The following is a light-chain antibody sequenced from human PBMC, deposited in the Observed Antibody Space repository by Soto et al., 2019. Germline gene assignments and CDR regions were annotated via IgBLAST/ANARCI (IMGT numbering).Light chain of an antibody. Sequence: DIQMTQSPSSLSASVVDIFTITGLASQRISSYLNWYQQKPGKAPKLLIYAASSLQSGVPSRFSGSGSGTEFTLTISSLQPDDFATYYCQQYNSYVWTFGQGTKVDIK. CDR1: QRISSY. J-gene: IGKJ1*01. V-gene: IGKV1-39*01. CDR2: AAS. CDR3: QQYNSYVWT.